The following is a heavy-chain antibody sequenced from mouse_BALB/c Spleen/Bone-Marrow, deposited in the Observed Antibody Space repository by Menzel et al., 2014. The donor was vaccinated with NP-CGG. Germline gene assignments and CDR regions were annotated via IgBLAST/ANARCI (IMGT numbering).Heavy chain of an antibody. V-gene: IGHV6-6*02. CDR2: IRLKSNNYAT. D-gene: IGHD1-1*01. Sequence: DVMLEESGGGLVQPGGSMKLSCVASGFTFSNYWMNWVRQSPEKGLEWVAEIRLKSNNYATHYAESVKGRFTISRDDSKSSVYLQMNNLRAEDTGIYYCTGSDYWGQGTTLTVSS. CDR1: GFTFSNYW. CDR3: TGSDY. J-gene: IGHJ2*01.